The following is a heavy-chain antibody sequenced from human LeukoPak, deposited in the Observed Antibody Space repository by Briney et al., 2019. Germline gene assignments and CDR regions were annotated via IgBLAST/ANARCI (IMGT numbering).Heavy chain of an antibody. CDR1: GFTFSIYA. CDR3: AKGQTSESRFDY. Sequence: PGGSLRLSCAASGFTSGFTFSIYAMSWVRQTPGKGLEWVSVITGNSGDTYYADSVKGRFTIPRDNSKNTLYLQMNSLRAEDTAVYYCAKGQTSESRFDYWGQGTLVTVSS. V-gene: IGHV3-23*01. J-gene: IGHJ4*02. CDR2: ITGNSGDT.